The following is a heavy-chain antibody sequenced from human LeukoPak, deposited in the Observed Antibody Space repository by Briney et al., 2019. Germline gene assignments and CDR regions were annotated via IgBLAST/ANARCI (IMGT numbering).Heavy chain of an antibody. V-gene: IGHV3-66*01. J-gene: IGHJ4*02. Sequence: GGSLRLSCAASGFTVSSNYMSWVRQAPGKGLEWVSVIYSGGSTYYADSVKGRFTISRDNSKNTLYLQMNSLRAEDTAVYYCARVKVPRLDFDYWGQGTLVTVSS. CDR1: GFTVSSNY. CDR3: ARVKVPRLDFDY. CDR2: IYSGGST.